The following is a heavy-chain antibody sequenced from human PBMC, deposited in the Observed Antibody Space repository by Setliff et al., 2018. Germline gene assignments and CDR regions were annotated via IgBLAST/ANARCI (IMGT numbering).Heavy chain of an antibody. CDR3: ARENTAKNFWGEESDY. CDR1: GYTFTTCY. V-gene: IGHV1-46*01. Sequence: ASVKVSCKASGYTFTTCYMHWVRQAPGQGLEWMGVINPGDGSTTYAQKFQGRVKMTRDTSTNTVYMQLNSLRFEDKAVYYCARENTAKNFWGEESDYWGQGTLVTVSS. CDR2: INPGDGST. D-gene: IGHD3-3*01. J-gene: IGHJ4*02.